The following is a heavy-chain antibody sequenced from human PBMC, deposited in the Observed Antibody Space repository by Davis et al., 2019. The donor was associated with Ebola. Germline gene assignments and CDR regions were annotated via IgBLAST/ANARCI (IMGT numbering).Heavy chain of an antibody. J-gene: IGHJ4*02. Sequence: SVKVSCKASGGTFSSYAISWVRQAPGQGLEWMGRIIPILGIANYAQKFQGRVTITADTSASTAYMELRSLRSDDTAVYYCARNYYGSGSYYNADYWGQGTLVTVSS. V-gene: IGHV1-69*04. D-gene: IGHD3-10*01. CDR2: IIPILGIA. CDR3: ARNYYGSGSYYNADY. CDR1: GGTFSSYA.